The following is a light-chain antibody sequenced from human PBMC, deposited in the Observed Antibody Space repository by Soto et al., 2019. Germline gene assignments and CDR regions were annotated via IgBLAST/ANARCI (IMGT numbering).Light chain of an antibody. Sequence: QSVLTQPASVSGSPGQSITISCTGTISDVGSSNLVSWYQQHPGKVPKLIIYEGNRRPSGVSGRFSGSKSGNTASLTISGLQAEDEADYYCCSFAGINTFYVFGTGTKVTVL. CDR1: ISDVGSSNL. CDR3: CSFAGINTFYV. CDR2: EGN. J-gene: IGLJ1*01. V-gene: IGLV2-23*01.